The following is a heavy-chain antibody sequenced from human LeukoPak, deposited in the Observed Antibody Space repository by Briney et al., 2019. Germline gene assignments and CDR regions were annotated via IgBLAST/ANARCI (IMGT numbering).Heavy chain of an antibody. J-gene: IGHJ5*02. CDR2: INPNSGGT. CDR1: GYTFTGYY. CDR3: AREGGASSAKYNWFDP. D-gene: IGHD4/OR15-4a*01. V-gene: IGHV1-2*02. Sequence: GASVKVSCKASGYTFTGYYMHWVRQAPGQGLEWMGWINPNSGGTNYAQKFQGRVTMTRDTSISTAYMELSRLRSDDTAVYYCAREGGASSAKYNWFDPWGQGTLVTVSS.